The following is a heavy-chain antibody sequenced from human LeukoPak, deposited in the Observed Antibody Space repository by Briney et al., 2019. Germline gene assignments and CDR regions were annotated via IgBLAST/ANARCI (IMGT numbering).Heavy chain of an antibody. Sequence: TLSLTCTVSGGSISSGSYYWSWIRQPAGKGLEWIGRIYTSGSTNYNPSLKGRVTISVDTSKNQFSLKLSSVTAADTAVYYCAREIDFWSDPNWFDPWGQGTLVTVSS. CDR3: AREIDFWSDPNWFDP. D-gene: IGHD3-3*01. V-gene: IGHV4-61*02. CDR1: GGSISSGSYY. CDR2: IYTSGST. J-gene: IGHJ5*02.